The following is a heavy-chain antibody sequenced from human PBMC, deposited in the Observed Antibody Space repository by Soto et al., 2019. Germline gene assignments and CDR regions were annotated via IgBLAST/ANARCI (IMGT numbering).Heavy chain of an antibody. V-gene: IGHV3-30*03. CDR1: GFTFSSYG. D-gene: IGHD2-21*02. Sequence: QVQLVESGGGVVQPGRSLRLSCAASGFTFSSYGMHWVRQAPGKGLEWVAVISYDGSNKYYADSVKGRFTISRDNSKNTLYLQMNSLSAEETAVYYCVCSVHTVVVTAPMDVWGQGTTITVSS. CDR2: ISYDGSNK. J-gene: IGHJ6*02. CDR3: VCSVHTVVVTAPMDV.